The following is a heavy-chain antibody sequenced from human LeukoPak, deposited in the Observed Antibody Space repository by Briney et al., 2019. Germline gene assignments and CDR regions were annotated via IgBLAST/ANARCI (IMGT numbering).Heavy chain of an antibody. Sequence: ASVKVSCKVSGYTLTELSMHWVRQAPGKGLEWRGGFDPEDGETIYAQKFQGRVTMTEDTSTDTAYMELSSLRSEDTAVYYCATWGYYYDSSGYYYSYHYSGQGTLVTVSS. J-gene: IGHJ4*02. D-gene: IGHD3-22*01. CDR2: FDPEDGET. CDR1: GYTLTELS. CDR3: ATWGYYYDSSGYYYSYHY. V-gene: IGHV1-24*01.